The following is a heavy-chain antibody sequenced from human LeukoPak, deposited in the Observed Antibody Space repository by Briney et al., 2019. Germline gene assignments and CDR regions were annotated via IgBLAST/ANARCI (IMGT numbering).Heavy chain of an antibody. CDR1: GGSISSGSYY. J-gene: IGHJ6*02. CDR2: IYTSGST. V-gene: IGHV4-61*02. D-gene: IGHD5-24*01. Sequence: SQTLSLTCTVSGGSISSGSYYWSWIRQPAGKGLEWIGRIYTSGSTNYNPSLKSRVTISVDTSKNQFSLKLSSVTAADTAVYYCARDGLGGGWLQNHGMDVWGQGTTVAVSS. CDR3: ARDGLGGGWLQNHGMDV.